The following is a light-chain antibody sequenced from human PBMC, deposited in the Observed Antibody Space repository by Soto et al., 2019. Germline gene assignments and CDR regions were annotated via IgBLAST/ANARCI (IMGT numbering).Light chain of an antibody. J-gene: IGLJ3*02. Sequence: QSVLTQPASVSGSPGQSITISCTGTSSDVGAYNFVSWYQHHPGRAPKLIIYEDNKRPSGLSNRFSGSKSGNTASLTIAGLQAGDEADYYCCSYAGGNSWVFGGGTKLTVL. V-gene: IGLV2-23*01. CDR3: CSYAGGNSWV. CDR2: EDN. CDR1: SSDVGAYNF.